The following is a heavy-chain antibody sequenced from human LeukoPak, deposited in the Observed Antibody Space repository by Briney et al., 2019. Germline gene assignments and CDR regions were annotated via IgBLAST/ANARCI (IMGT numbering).Heavy chain of an antibody. D-gene: IGHD3-22*01. CDR3: ARVDDRSGYYQYYFDY. J-gene: IGHJ4*02. V-gene: IGHV4-31*03. CDR1: GGSISSGGYY. CDR2: IYYSGST. Sequence: PSQTLSLTCTVSGGSISSGGYYWSWIRQHPGKGLEWIGYIYYSGSTYYNPSLKSRVTISVDTSKNQFSLKLSSVTAADTAVYYCARVDDRSGYYQYYFDYWGQGTLVTVSS.